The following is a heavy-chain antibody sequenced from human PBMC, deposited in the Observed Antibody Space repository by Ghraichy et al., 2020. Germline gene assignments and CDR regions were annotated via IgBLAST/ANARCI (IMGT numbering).Heavy chain of an antibody. D-gene: IGHD6-19*01. CDR2: INHSGST. J-gene: IGHJ5*02. CDR1: GGSFSGYY. V-gene: IGHV4-34*01. CDR3: ARVVAGIFQNWFDP. Sequence: SQTLSLTCAVYGGSFSGYYWSWIRQPPGKGLEWIGEINHSGSTNYNPSLKSRVTISVDTSKNQFSLKLSSVTAADTAVYYCARVVAGIFQNWFDPWGQGTLVTVSS.